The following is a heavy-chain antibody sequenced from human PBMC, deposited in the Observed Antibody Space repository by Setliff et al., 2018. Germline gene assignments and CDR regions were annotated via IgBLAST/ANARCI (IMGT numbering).Heavy chain of an antibody. J-gene: IGHJ6*03. V-gene: IGHV4-4*02. D-gene: IGHD2-2*01. CDR1: GGSISSSNW. CDR3: ARKSRNIVVVPAAVIYYYYYYMDV. Sequence: SETLSLTCAVSGGSISSSNWWSWVRQPPGKGLEWIGEIYHSGSTNYNPSLKSRVTISVDTSKNQFSLKLSSVTAADTAVYYCARKSRNIVVVPAAVIYYYYYYMDVWGKGTT. CDR2: IYHSGST.